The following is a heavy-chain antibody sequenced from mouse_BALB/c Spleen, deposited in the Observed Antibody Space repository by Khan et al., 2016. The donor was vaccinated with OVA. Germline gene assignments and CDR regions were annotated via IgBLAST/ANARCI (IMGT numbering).Heavy chain of an antibody. V-gene: IGHV1-4*01. CDR1: GYTFTSHT. CDR2: INPRSG. CDR3: ARGPTEYALDY. J-gene: IGHJ4*01. Sequence: QVQLKQSGAELARPGASVKMSCNASGYTFTSHTMHWIKQRPGKGLEWIGYINPRSGYYYKLNDKSTLTADKSSSTAFMQLSSLTSEDSAIYYCARGPTEYALDYWGQGTSVTVSS.